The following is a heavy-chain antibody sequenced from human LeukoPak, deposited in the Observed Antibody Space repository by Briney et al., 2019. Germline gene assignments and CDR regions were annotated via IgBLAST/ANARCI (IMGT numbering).Heavy chain of an antibody. CDR2: ISAYNGNT. Sequence: EASVKVSRKASGYTFTSYGISWVRQAPGQGLEWMGWISAYNGNTNYAQKLQGRVTMTTDTSTSTAYMELRSLRSDGTAVYYCARVSTSCYEFDYWGQGTLVTVSS. CDR1: GYTFTSYG. CDR3: ARVSTSCYEFDY. V-gene: IGHV1-18*04. J-gene: IGHJ4*02. D-gene: IGHD2-2*01.